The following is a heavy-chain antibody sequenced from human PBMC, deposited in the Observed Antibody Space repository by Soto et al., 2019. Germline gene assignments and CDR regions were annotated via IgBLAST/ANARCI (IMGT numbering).Heavy chain of an antibody. CDR1: GYTFTSYD. Sequence: QVQLVQSGAEVKKPGASVKVSCKASGYTFTSYDINWVRQATGQGLEWMGWMNPNSGNTGYAQKFQGRVTMTRNTSISTAYMELSSLRSEDTAVYYCARGGQRYCSSTSCYTIWFDPWGQGTLVTVSS. V-gene: IGHV1-8*01. J-gene: IGHJ5*02. CDR2: MNPNSGNT. CDR3: ARGGQRYCSSTSCYTIWFDP. D-gene: IGHD2-2*02.